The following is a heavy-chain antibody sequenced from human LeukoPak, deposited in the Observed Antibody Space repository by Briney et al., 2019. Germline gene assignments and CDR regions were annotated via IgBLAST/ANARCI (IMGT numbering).Heavy chain of an antibody. V-gene: IGHV3-66*01. J-gene: IGHJ4*02. CDR1: GITFSSYS. CDR3: ARDLYDYGSY. Sequence: GGSLRLSCAASGITFSSYSMNWVRQAPGKGLEWVSVIYSGGTTYYADSVKGRFTISRDNSKNTLYLQMNSLRTEDTAVYYCARDLYDYGSYWGQGTLVTVSS. D-gene: IGHD4/OR15-4a*01. CDR2: IYSGGTT.